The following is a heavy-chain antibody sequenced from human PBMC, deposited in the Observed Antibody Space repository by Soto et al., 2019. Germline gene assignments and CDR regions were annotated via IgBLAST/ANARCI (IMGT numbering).Heavy chain of an antibody. Sequence: SETLSITCSVSGGTISSGDYFWSWIRQPRGKGLEWIGSIFYTGNPYHSPSLKSRASMSMATSKNLFSLRRGSLTAADTTMYICARVKAALYQHYYLDYWGQGAPVTASS. D-gene: IGHD3-3*02. CDR3: ARVKAALYQHYYLDY. J-gene: IGHJ4*02. CDR2: IFYTGNP. V-gene: IGHV4-30-4*08. CDR1: GGTISSGDYF.